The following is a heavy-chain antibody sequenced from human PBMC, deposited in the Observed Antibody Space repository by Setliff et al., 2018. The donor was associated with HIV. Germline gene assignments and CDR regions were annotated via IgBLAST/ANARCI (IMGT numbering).Heavy chain of an antibody. D-gene: IGHD3-22*01. Sequence: ASVKVSCKASGYSFTDYYMYWMRQAPGQGVEWMGWINPKSGAAHYAEKFQGRVTMTRDTSITTDYMELSRLRSDDTAVYYCARGGNYNYVSSAYFDLWGQGSMVTVSS. V-gene: IGHV1-2*02. CDR2: INPKSGAA. J-gene: IGHJ3*01. CDR3: ARGGNYNYVSSAYFDL. CDR1: GYSFTDYY.